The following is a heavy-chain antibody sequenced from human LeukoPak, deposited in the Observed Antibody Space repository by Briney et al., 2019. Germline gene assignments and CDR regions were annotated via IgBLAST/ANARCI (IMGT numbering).Heavy chain of an antibody. D-gene: IGHD3-22*01. CDR1: GFTFSDYY. CDR3: ARGSSGYYVPAEYFQH. V-gene: IGHV3-11*01. Sequence: GGSLRLSYAASGFTFSDYYMTWIRQAPGKGLEWVSYISSSGSTIYYADSVKGRFTISRDNAKNSRYLQMNSLRAEDTAVYYCARGSSGYYVPAEYFQHWGQGTLVTVSS. CDR2: ISSSGSTI. J-gene: IGHJ1*01.